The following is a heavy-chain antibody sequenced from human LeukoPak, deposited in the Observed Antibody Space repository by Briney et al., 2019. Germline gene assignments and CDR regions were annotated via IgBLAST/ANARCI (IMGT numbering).Heavy chain of an antibody. J-gene: IGHJ4*02. Sequence: SETLSLTCTVSGGSISSYYWSWIRQPPGKGLEWIGYIYYSGSTNYNPSLKSRVTISVDTSKNQFSLKLSSVTAADTAVYYCARLYRRFGESDDYWGQGTLVTVSS. CDR3: ARLYRRFGESDDY. CDR1: GGSISSYY. CDR2: IYYSGST. V-gene: IGHV4-59*08. D-gene: IGHD3-10*01.